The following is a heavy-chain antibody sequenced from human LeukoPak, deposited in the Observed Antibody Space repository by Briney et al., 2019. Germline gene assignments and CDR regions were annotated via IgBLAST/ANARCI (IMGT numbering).Heavy chain of an antibody. CDR3: ARVGNSIPGYYFDY. CDR1: GFTFSSYN. J-gene: IGHJ4*02. V-gene: IGHV3-21*03. D-gene: IGHD4-23*01. CDR2: ITSSTSYI. Sequence: KPGGSLRLSCAGSGFTFSSYNMNWVRPAPGKGLEWVSSITSSTSYIYYADSVKGRFTISRDNAKNSLYLQMNSLRAEDTAVYYCARVGNSIPGYYFDYWGQGTLVTVSS.